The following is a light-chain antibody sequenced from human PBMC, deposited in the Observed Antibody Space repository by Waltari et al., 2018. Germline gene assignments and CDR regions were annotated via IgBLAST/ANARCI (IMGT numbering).Light chain of an antibody. CDR2: EVS. CDR1: SSDAGSDTL. Sequence: AAVTQPSSGSGSPGKSKTISCTDTSSDAGSDTLVSWYRQHPGKAPKLFIYEVSKRPSGVSNRFSGSKSGNAASLTISGLQAEDEADYYCCSYAGSSTPYVFGTGTKVTVL. CDR3: CSYAGSSTPYV. J-gene: IGLJ1*01. V-gene: IGLV2-23*02.